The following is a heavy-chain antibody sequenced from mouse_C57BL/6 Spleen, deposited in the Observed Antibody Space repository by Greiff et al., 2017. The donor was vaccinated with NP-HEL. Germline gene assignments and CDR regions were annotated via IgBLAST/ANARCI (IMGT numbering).Heavy chain of an antibody. CDR1: GYTFTDYE. CDR3: TRWRGYDYSVPY. CDR2: IDPETGGT. Sequence: QVQLKQSGAELVRPGASVTMSCKASGYTFTDYEMHWVKQTPVHGLEWIGAIDPETGGTAYNQKFKGKAILTADKSSSTAYMELRSLTSEDSAVYYCTRWRGYDYSVPYWGQGTLVTVSA. V-gene: IGHV1-15*01. J-gene: IGHJ3*01. D-gene: IGHD2-4*01.